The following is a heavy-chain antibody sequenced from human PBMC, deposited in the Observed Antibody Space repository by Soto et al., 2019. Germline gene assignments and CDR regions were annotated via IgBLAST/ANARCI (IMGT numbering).Heavy chain of an antibody. CDR1: GYVFTDFS. D-gene: IGHD3-22*01. J-gene: IGHJ3*02. Sequence: QVQLVQSGAEVKKPGASVKVSCTTSGYVFTDFSIHWVRQAPGQGLEWMGSINPNSGGTNYAPKFRGRVTSTRDTSIDAAYMELSRLTSDDTSVYYCSRDTAGYDNRGYGFRDALEIWGQGTLVTVSS. CDR2: INPNSGGT. CDR3: SRDTAGYDNRGYGFRDALEI. V-gene: IGHV1-2*01.